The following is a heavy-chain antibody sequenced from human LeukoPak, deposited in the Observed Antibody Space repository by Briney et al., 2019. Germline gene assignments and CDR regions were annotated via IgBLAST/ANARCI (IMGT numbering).Heavy chain of an antibody. D-gene: IGHD6-13*01. CDR2: IYSGGST. J-gene: IGHJ4*02. Sequence: GGSLRLSCAASGFTVSSNYMSWVRQAPGKGLEWVSVIYSGGSTYYADSVKGRFTISRDNSKNTLYLQMNSLRAEDTALYYCAKEGTRVATAIDYWGQGILVTVSS. CDR1: GFTVSSNY. V-gene: IGHV3-53*05. CDR3: AKEGTRVATAIDY.